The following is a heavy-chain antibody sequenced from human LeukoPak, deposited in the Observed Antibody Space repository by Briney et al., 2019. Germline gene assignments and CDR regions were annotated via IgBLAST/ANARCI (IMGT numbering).Heavy chain of an antibody. CDR3: ARGVGATRYFDY. D-gene: IGHD1-26*01. CDR2: IYCSGST. CDR1: GGSISSSSYY. J-gene: IGHJ4*02. Sequence: SETLSLTCTVSGGSISSSSYYWGWIRQPPGKGLEWIGSIYCSGSTYYNPSLKSRVTISVDTSKNQFSLKLSSVTAADTAVYYCARGVGATRYFDYWGQGTLVTVSS. V-gene: IGHV4-39*07.